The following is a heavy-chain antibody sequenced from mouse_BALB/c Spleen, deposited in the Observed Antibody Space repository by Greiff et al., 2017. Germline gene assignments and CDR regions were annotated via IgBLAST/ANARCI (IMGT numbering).Heavy chain of an antibody. D-gene: IGHD2-3*01. CDR3: ASDGYYYYAMDY. V-gene: IGHV7-3*02. CDR1: GFTFTAYY. CDR2: IRNKANGYTT. J-gene: IGHJ4*01. Sequence: EVMLVESGGGLVQPGGSLRLSCATSGFTFTAYYMSWVRQPPGKALEWLGFIRNKANGYTTEYSASVKGRFTISRDNSQSILYLQMNTLRAEDSATYYCASDGYYYYAMDYLGQGTSVTVSS.